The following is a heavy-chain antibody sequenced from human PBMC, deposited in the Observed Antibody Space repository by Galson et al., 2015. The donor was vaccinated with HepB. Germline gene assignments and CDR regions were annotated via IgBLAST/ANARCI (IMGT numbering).Heavy chain of an antibody. CDR1: RGTISSYA. J-gene: IGHJ4*02. V-gene: IGHV1-69*13. D-gene: IGHD2-21*02. Sequence: SVKVSCEASRGTISSYAISWVRQAPGQGLECMGGIIPGFDTAKYTQRFQDRITITADESTNTVYMELRGLTSEDTAVYFCARHGVYSDFDSAYWGQGTLVTVSS. CDR3: ARHGVYSDFDSAY. CDR2: IIPGFDTA.